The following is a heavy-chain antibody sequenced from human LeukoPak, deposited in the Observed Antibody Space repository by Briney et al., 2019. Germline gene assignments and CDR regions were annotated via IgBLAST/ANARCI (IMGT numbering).Heavy chain of an antibody. CDR3: AIMVLWSSGFDSFDS. Sequence: SETLSLTFTFSGGSSSSSYWSWIRQPAGKGLQWIGRIHSSGSTNYNPSLKSRVSMTVDTSKNQFSLNVDSVTAADTAIYYCAIMVLWSSGFDSFDSWGQGKLVTVSS. CDR1: GGSSSSSY. V-gene: IGHV4-4*07. CDR2: IHSSGST. J-gene: IGHJ4*02. D-gene: IGHD5-12*01.